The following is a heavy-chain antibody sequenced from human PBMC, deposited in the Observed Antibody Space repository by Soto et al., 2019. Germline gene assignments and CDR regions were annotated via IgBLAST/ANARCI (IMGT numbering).Heavy chain of an antibody. Sequence: QVQLQESGPGLVKPSQTLSLTCTVSGGSISSGDYYWSWIRQPPGKGLEWIGYIYYSGSTYYNPSLTSRVTISVDTSKNQFSLTLSSVTAADTAVYYCARVITMVRGVIFDYWGQGTLVTVSS. CDR3: ARVITMVRGVIFDY. V-gene: IGHV4-30-4*01. J-gene: IGHJ4*02. CDR1: GGSISSGDYY. D-gene: IGHD3-10*01. CDR2: IYYSGST.